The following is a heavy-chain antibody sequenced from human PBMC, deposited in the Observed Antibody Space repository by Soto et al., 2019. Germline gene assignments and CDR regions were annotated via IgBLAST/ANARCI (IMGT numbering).Heavy chain of an antibody. V-gene: IGHV1-18*01. J-gene: IGHJ5*02. CDR1: RFTFTSYA. Sequence: ASAKVSCKESRFTFTSYALSWVRQSPGQRLEWMGWISAYNGNTNYAQKLQGRVTMTTDTSTSTAYMELRSLRSDDTAVYYCARGVILTGYYNVIFRFDPWGQGTLVTVSS. CDR2: ISAYNGNT. D-gene: IGHD3-9*01. CDR3: ARGVILTGYYNVIFRFDP.